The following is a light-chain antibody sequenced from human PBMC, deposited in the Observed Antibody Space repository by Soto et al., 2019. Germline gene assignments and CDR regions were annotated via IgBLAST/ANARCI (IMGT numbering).Light chain of an antibody. CDR3: SSYSSSGTRYV. J-gene: IGLJ1*01. CDR1: SGDVGTYNY. Sequence: SVLTQPASGYRAPGQWRSITKNKTSGDVGTYNYVSWYLQHPGKAPKLMIYDVSNRPSGVSNRLSGSKSGNTASLTISGLLAEDEADYYCSSYSSSGTRYVFGTGTKVTVL. V-gene: IGLV2-14*01. CDR2: DVS.